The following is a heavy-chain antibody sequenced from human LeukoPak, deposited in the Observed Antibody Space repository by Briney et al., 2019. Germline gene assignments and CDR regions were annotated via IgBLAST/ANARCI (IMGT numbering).Heavy chain of an antibody. Sequence: ASVKASCKASGGTFSSYAISWVRQAPGQGLEWMGGIIPIFGTANYAQKFQGRVTITADKSTSTAYMELSSLRSDDTAVYYCARGFPPRRNYDSSGYYSYYFDYWGQGTLVTVSS. V-gene: IGHV1-69*06. D-gene: IGHD3-22*01. CDR3: ARGFPPRRNYDSSGYYSYYFDY. J-gene: IGHJ4*02. CDR1: GGTFSSYA. CDR2: IIPIFGTA.